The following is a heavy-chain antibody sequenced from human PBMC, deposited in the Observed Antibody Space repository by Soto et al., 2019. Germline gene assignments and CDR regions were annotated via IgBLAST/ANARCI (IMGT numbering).Heavy chain of an antibody. CDR1: GYSFTGYA. J-gene: IGHJ4*02. CDR3: ARGPYYYDSSGYNYFDY. CDR2: IIPIFGTA. V-gene: IGHV1-69*01. Sequence: QVQLVQSGAEVKNPGASVKVSCKASGYSFTGYAISWVRQAPGQGLEWMGGIIPIFGTANYAQKFQGRVTITADESTSTAYMELSSLRSEDTAVYYCARGPYYYDSSGYNYFDYWGQGTLVTVSS. D-gene: IGHD3-22*01.